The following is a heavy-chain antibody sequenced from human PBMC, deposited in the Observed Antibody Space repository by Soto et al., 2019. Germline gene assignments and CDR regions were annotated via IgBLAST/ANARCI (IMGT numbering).Heavy chain of an antibody. D-gene: IGHD2-15*01. V-gene: IGHV5-10-1*01. J-gene: IGHJ6*02. CDR3: ATYCSGGSCYLDYYYYGMDV. Sequence: GESLKISCKGSGYTFTSYWISWVRQMPGKGLEWMGRIDPSDSYTNFSPSFQGHVTISVDKSTNTAYLQWSSLKASDTAMYYCATYCSGGSCYLDYYYYGMDVWRQGTMVTVSS. CDR1: GYTFTSYW. CDR2: IDPSDSYT.